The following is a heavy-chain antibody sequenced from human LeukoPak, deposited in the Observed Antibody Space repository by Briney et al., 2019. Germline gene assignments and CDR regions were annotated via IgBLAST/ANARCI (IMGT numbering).Heavy chain of an antibody. CDR2: ISGYI. J-gene: IGHJ5*02. V-gene: IGHV3-21*05. D-gene: IGHD6-13*01. CDR1: GFTFSSYS. Sequence: GGSLRLSCVGSGFTFSSYSMNWVRQAPGKGLEWIAYISGYIQYADSVKGRFTISRDNSKNTLYLQMNSLRAEDTAVYYCAKDLRPKSQLVSLLFDPWGQGTLVTVSS. CDR3: AKDLRPKSQLVSLLFDP.